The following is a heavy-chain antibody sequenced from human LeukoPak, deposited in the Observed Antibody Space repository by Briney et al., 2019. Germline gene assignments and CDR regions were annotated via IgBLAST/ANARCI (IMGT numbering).Heavy chain of an antibody. CDR3: ARSYRSGWHYFDY. Sequence: GGSLRLSCETAGFTFSSYVMHWVRRTPGKGLVWVSRISHDGIISYADSVKGRFTISRDISKNTLYLQMNSLRAEDTAVYYCARSYRSGWHYFDYWGQGTLVTVSS. V-gene: IGHV3-74*01. J-gene: IGHJ4*02. CDR2: ISHDGII. CDR1: GFTFSSYV. D-gene: IGHD6-25*01.